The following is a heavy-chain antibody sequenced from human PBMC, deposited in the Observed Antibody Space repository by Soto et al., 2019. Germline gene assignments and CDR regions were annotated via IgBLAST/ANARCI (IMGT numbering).Heavy chain of an antibody. J-gene: IGHJ4*02. D-gene: IGHD3-10*01. CDR2: INGYGHGA. Sequence: HVQLVQSGAEVRQPGASVKVSCKASGYSFTTYGMSWVRQAPGQGLEYMGWINGYGHGAKYVQRFQGRFSMTTDTSTNTVYMDLRSLTSDDTAVYYCVRDLNGDFYYWGQGNVVIVSP. CDR3: VRDLNGDFYY. V-gene: IGHV1-18*01. CDR1: GYSFTTYG.